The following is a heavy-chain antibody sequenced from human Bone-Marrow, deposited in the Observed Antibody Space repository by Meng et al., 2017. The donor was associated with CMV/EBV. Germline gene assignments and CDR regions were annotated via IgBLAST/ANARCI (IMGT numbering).Heavy chain of an antibody. CDR1: GYTFTSYY. Sequence: ASVKVSCKASGYTFTSYYMHWVRQAPGQGLEWMGIINPSGGSTSYAQKFQGRVTMTRDTSTSTVYMELSSLRSEDTAVYYCARAGGGFWSGYYYYYYGMDVWGQGTTVTVSS. CDR3: ARAGGGFWSGYYYYYYGMDV. D-gene: IGHD3-3*01. J-gene: IGHJ6*02. CDR2: INPSGGST. V-gene: IGHV1-46*01.